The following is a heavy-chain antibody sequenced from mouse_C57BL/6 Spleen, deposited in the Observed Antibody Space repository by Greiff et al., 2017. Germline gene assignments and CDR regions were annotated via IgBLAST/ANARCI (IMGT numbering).Heavy chain of an antibody. D-gene: IGHD2-5*01. CDR1: GYTFTDYY. J-gene: IGHJ1*03. CDR2: INPYNGGT. CDR3: ARSGDYSNYVYFDV. Sequence: VQLQQSGPVLVKPGASVKMSCKASGYTFTDYYMNWVKQSHGKSLEWIGVINPYNGGTSYNQKFKGKATLTVDKSSSTAYMELNSLTSEDSAVYYCARSGDYSNYVYFDVWGTGTTVTVSS. V-gene: IGHV1-19*01.